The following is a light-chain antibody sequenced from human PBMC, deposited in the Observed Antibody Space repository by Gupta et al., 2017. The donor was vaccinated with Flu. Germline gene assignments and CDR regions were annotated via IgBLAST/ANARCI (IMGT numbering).Light chain of an antibody. CDR2: NVS. CDR1: SSDVDSYNY. V-gene: IGLV2-14*04. J-gene: IGLJ1*01. CDR3: SSYTSSNTYV. Sequence: SITISCTGASSDVDSYNYVSWFQQHPGKAPKLMIYNVSNRPSGVSNRFSGSKSGNTASLTISGLQAEDEADYYCSSYTSSNTYVFGTVTKVTVL.